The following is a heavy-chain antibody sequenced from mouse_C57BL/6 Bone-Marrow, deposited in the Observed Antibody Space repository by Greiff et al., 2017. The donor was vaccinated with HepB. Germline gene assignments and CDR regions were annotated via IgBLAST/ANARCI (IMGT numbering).Heavy chain of an antibody. V-gene: IGHV14-3*01. Sequence: EVQLQQSVAELVRPGASVKLSCTASGFNIKNTYMHWVKQRPEQGLEWIGRIDPANGNTKYAPKFQGKATITADTSSNTAYLQLSSLTSEDTAIYYCARNYYGSSYDWYVDVWGTGTTVTVSS. CDR3: ARNYYGSSYDWYVDV. D-gene: IGHD1-1*01. J-gene: IGHJ1*03. CDR1: GFNIKNTY. CDR2: IDPANGNT.